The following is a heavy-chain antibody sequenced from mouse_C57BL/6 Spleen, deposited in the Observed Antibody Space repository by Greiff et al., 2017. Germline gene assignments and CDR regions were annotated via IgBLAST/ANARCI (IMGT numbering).Heavy chain of an antibody. V-gene: IGHV1-76*01. J-gene: IGHJ1*03. Sequence: QVQLQQSGAELVRPGASVKLSCKASGYTFTDYYINWVKQRPGQGLEWIARIYPGSGNTYYNEKFKGKATLTAEKSSSTAYMQLSSLTSEDSAVYFCARSGDYDGYVDVWGTGTTVTVSS. D-gene: IGHD2-4*01. CDR1: GYTFTDYY. CDR2: IYPGSGNT. CDR3: ARSGDYDGYVDV.